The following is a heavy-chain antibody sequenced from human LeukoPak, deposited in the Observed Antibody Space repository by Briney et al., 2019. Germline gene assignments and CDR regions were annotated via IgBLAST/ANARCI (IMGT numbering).Heavy chain of an antibody. CDR1: GGSIRSGHYY. CDR2: IYASGST. V-gene: IGHV4-61*02. D-gene: IGHD3-9*01. J-gene: IGHJ3*02. CDR3: ARTYFDWGDAFDI. Sequence: PSETLSLTCTVSGGSIRSGHYYWSWIRQPAGKGLDWIGRIYASGSTNYNPSLKSRVTISVDTSKNQFSLKLSSLTAADTAVYYCARTYFDWGDAFDIWGQGTMVTVSS.